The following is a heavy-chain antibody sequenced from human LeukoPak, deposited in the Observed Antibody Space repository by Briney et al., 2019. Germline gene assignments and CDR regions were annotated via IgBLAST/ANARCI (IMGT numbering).Heavy chain of an antibody. Sequence: GGSLRLSCAASGFTFSSYGMHWGCKGPGKGLGRVAVISYDGSNKYYADSVKGRFTISRDNSKNTLYLQMNSLRAEDTALYYCAKDYDFWSGYLHNWFDPWGQGTLVTVSS. J-gene: IGHJ5*02. V-gene: IGHV3-30*18. CDR2: ISYDGSNK. D-gene: IGHD3-3*01. CDR3: AKDYDFWSGYLHNWFDP. CDR1: GFTFSSYG.